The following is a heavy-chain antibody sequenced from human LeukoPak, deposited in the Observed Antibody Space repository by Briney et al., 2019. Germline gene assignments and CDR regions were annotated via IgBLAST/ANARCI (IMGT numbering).Heavy chain of an antibody. CDR1: GFIFSSYA. D-gene: IGHD3-3*01. V-gene: IGHV3-23*01. Sequence: GGSLRLSCEGSGFIFSSYAMTWVRQAPGKGLQWVSSISGSGESTYYADSMEGRFTISRDNSKNTLSLQMNSLRAEDTAVYFCAKGWEFRVVIPAAVSWGQGTLVTVSS. CDR2: ISGSGEST. CDR3: AKGWEFRVVIPAAVS. J-gene: IGHJ5*02.